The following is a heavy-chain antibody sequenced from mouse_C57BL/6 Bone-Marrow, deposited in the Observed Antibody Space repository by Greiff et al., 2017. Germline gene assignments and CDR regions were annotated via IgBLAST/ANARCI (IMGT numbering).Heavy chain of an antibody. CDR3: ARYYDYDRGFAY. CDR1: GYTFTSYG. CDR2: IYPRSGNT. J-gene: IGHJ3*01. V-gene: IGHV1-81*01. Sequence: VQLQQSGAELARPGASVKLSCKASGYTFTSYGISWVKQRTGQGLEWIGEIYPRSGNTYYNEKFKGKATLTADKSSSTAYMELRSLTSEDSAVYFCARYYDYDRGFAYWGQGTLVTVSA. D-gene: IGHD2-4*01.